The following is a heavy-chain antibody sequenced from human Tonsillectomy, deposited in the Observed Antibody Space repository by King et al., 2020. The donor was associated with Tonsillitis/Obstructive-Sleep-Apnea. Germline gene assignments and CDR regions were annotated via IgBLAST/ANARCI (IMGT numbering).Heavy chain of an antibody. Sequence: QLVQSGAEVKKPGASVKVSCKASGYTFTSYDISWVRQAPGQGLEWMGWISAYNGNTNYAQKVQGRVTMTTDTSTSTAYMELRSLRSDDTAVYYCARENDYGGNPPAFDYWGRGPLVPVSS. J-gene: IGHJ4*02. D-gene: IGHD4-23*01. V-gene: IGHV1-18*01. CDR1: GYTFTSYD. CDR2: ISAYNGNT. CDR3: ARENDYGGNPPAFDY.